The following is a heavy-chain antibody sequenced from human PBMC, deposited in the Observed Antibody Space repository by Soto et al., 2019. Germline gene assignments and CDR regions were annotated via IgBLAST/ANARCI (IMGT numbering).Heavy chain of an antibody. CDR3: AKDEVATIVDY. CDR1: GFTFSSYG. CDR2: ISYDGSNK. V-gene: IGHV3-30*18. D-gene: IGHD5-12*01. Sequence: GGSLRLSCAASGFTFSSYGMHWVRQAPGKGLEWVAVISYDGSNKYYADSVKGRFTISRDNSKNTLYLQMNSLRAEDTAVYYCAKDEVATIVDYWGQGTLVTVSS. J-gene: IGHJ4*02.